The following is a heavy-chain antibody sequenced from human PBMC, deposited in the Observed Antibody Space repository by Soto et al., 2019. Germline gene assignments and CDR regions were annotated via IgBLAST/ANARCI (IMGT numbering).Heavy chain of an antibody. D-gene: IGHD1-26*01. CDR3: AKRRGGTYLVDH. J-gene: IGHJ4*02. CDR1: GYTFTNYD. Sequence: ASVKVSCKASGYTFTNYDINWVRQAAGQGLEWMGWMNPNNGAADYAQKFQGRVTMTRDTSTSTAFMEVNFLRAEDTALYYCAKRRGGTYLVDHWGQGALVTVSS. CDR2: MNPNNGAA. V-gene: IGHV1-8*01.